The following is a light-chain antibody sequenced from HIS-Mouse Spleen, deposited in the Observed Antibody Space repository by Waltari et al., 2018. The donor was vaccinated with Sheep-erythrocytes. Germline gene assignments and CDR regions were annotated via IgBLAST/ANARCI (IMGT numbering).Light chain of an antibody. CDR3: AAWDDSLNGWV. J-gene: IGLJ3*02. CDR1: SSDVGGYNY. CDR2: YDD. Sequence: QSALTQPPSASGSPGQSVTISCTGTSSDVGGYNYVSWYQQLPGKAPKLLIYYDDLLPSGGSDRFSGSKSGTSASLAISGLQSEDEADYYCAAWDDSLNGWVFGGGTKLTVL. V-gene: IGLV1-36*01.